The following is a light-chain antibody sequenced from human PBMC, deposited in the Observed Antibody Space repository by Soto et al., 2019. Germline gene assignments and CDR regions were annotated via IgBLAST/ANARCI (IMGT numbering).Light chain of an antibody. Sequence: EIVLSQSPAILSLSPGDRATLSCRASQTVRSFLAWYQQKPGQAPRLLIYDTSNRATGVPARFSASGSGTDFPRTISSLEPEDLAVYFCQQRYTWPPTFGQGTQLEI. J-gene: IGKJ2*01. V-gene: IGKV3-11*01. CDR1: QTVRSF. CDR3: QQRYTWPPT. CDR2: DTS.